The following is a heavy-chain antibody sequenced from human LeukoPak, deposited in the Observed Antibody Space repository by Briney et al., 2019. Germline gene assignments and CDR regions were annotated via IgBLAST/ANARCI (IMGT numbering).Heavy chain of an antibody. CDR1: GGSISSSSYY. CDR2: IYYSGST. J-gene: IGHJ3*02. V-gene: IGHV4-31*03. D-gene: IGHD2-2*01. CDR3: ARMINYCSSTSCYPMEAFDI. Sequence: PSETLSLTCTVSGGSISSSSYYWGWIRQHPGKGLEWIGYIYYSGSTYYNPSLKSRVTISVDTSKNQFSLKLSSVTAADTAVYYCARMINYCSSTSCYPMEAFDIWGQGTMVTVSS.